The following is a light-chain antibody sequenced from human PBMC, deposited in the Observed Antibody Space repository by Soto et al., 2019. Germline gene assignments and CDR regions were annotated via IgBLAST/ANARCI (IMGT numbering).Light chain of an antibody. CDR2: GAS. J-gene: IGKJ4*02. Sequence: EIVLTQSPGTLSLSPGERATLSCRASQNVDSNYLAWYQQKPGQAPRIIIFGASGRATGIPDRFSGSGSGTDFTLTITRLEPEDFATYYCQHYNNWPLTFGGGTKVDIK. V-gene: IGKV3-20*01. CDR3: QHYNNWPLT. CDR1: QNVDSNY.